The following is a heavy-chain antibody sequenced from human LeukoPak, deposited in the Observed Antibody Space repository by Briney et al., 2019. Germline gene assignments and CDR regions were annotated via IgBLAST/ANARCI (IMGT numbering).Heavy chain of an antibody. J-gene: IGHJ4*02. CDR3: ARGSWGYGDNYFDY. CDR2: MNPNSGNT. V-gene: IGHV1-8*01. CDR1: GYTFTSYD. D-gene: IGHD4-17*01. Sequence: ASVKVSCKSSGYTFTSYDINWVRQATGQGLEWMGWMNPNSGNTGYAQKFQGRVTMTRNTSISTAYMELSSLRSEDTAVYYCARGSWGYGDNYFDYWGQGTLVTVSS.